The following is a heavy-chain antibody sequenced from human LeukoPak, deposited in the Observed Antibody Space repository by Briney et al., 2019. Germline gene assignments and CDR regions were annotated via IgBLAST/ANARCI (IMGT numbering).Heavy chain of an antibody. V-gene: IGHV4-34*01. CDR2: INHSGST. CDR3: ARAPMATTPYYFDY. CDR1: GGSFSGYY. J-gene: IGHJ4*02. Sequence: SETLSLTCAVYGGSFSGYYWSWIRQPPGKGLEWIGEINHSGSTNYNPSPKSRVTISVDTSKNQFSLKLSSVTAADTAVYYCARAPMATTPYYFDYWGQGTLVTVSS. D-gene: IGHD5-24*01.